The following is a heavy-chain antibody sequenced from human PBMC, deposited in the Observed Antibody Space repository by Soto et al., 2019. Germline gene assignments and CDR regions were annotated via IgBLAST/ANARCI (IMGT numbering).Heavy chain of an antibody. V-gene: IGHV3-30-3*01. Sequence: QVQLVESGGGVVQPGRSLRLSCAASGFTFSSYAMHWVRQAPGKGLEWVAVISYDGSNKYYADSVKGRFTISRDNSKHTLYMQMNSLRAEDTAVYYCARDFIYPSIVVVTARGTDAFDIWGQGTMVTVSS. CDR1: GFTFSSYA. CDR2: ISYDGSNK. D-gene: IGHD2-21*02. CDR3: ARDFIYPSIVVVTARGTDAFDI. J-gene: IGHJ3*02.